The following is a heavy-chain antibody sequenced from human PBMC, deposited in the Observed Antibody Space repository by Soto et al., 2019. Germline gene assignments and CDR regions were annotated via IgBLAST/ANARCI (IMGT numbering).Heavy chain of an antibody. Sequence: VQMVESGGGVVHPGGSLRLSCAVSGFTFADYAVHWVRQSAGKGLEWVSFINADGSEKYYADSVRGRFTISRDNSKDSVYLQMNSLTLEDTAMYYCAKAKFYYDSSPYDSWGQGTLVTVSS. J-gene: IGHJ4*02. CDR3: AKAKFYYDSSPYDS. V-gene: IGHV3-43*02. CDR2: INADGSEK. CDR1: GFTFADYA. D-gene: IGHD3-22*01.